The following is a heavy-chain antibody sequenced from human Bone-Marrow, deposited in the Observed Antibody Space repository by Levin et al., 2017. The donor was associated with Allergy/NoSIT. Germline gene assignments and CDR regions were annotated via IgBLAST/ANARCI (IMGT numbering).Heavy chain of an antibody. CDR3: ARGGRWSFSYYFDY. J-gene: IGHJ4*02. D-gene: IGHD3-10*01. Sequence: KPGGSLRLSCAVDGGSFTGYFWTWIRQPPGKGLEWIGEINHSGSTKYNPSLTSRVTISVDTSKKEFSLNLSSVTAADTAVFYCARGGRWSFSYYFDYWGQGTRVTVSS. V-gene: IGHV4-34*01. CDR2: INHSGST. CDR1: GGSFTGYF.